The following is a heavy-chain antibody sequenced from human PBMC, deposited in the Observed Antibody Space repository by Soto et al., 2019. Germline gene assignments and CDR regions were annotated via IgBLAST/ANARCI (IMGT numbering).Heavy chain of an antibody. CDR2: IIPIFGTA. V-gene: IGHV1-69*13. CDR1: GGTFSSYA. J-gene: IGHJ5*02. D-gene: IGHD6-13*01. Sequence: SVKVACKASGGTFSSYASSWVRQAPGQGLEWMGGIIPIFGTANYAQKFQVRVTITADESTSTAYMELSSLRSEETAVYYCARAYSSSWYVWFDPWGQGTLVTVSS. CDR3: ARAYSSSWYVWFDP.